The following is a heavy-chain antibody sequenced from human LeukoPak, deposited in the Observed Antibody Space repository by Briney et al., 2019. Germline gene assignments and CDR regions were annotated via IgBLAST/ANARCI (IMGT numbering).Heavy chain of an antibody. CDR1: GFTFSSYG. J-gene: IGHJ5*02. CDR3: AKDSAYSSSWFTT. Sequence: GGSLRLSCAASGFTFSSYGMHWVRQAPGKGLGWVVVIWYDGSNKYYADSVKGRFTISRDNSKNTLYLQMNSLRAEDTAVYYCAKDSAYSSSWFTTWGQGTLVTVSS. D-gene: IGHD6-13*01. CDR2: IWYDGSNK. V-gene: IGHV3-30*02.